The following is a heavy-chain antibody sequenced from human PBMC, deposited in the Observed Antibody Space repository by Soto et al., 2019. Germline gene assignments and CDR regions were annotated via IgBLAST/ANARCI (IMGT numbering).Heavy chain of an antibody. V-gene: IGHV3-23*01. J-gene: IGHJ5*02. CDR3: AKAPSSGWYFPWFDP. D-gene: IGHD6-19*01. CDR2: ISGSGGST. Sequence: EVQLLESGGGLVQPGGSLRLSCAASGFTFSSYAMSWVRQAPGKELEWVSAISGSGGSTYYADSVKGRFTISRDNSKNPLYLQMNSLRAEDTAVYYCAKAPSSGWYFPWFDPWGQGALVTVAS. CDR1: GFTFSSYA.